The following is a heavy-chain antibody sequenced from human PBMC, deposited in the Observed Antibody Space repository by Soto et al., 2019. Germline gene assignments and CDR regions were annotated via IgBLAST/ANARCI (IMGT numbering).Heavy chain of an antibody. J-gene: IGHJ5*02. Sequence: QVQPQESGPGLVKPSETLSLTCTVSGGSISSYYWSWIRQPPGKGLEWIGYIYYSGSTNYNPSLKSRVTIALNTDKNQFPLEVSSVTAADTVVYYCAGLAITGRMNGFDPWGQGTLV. CDR2: IYYSGST. D-gene: IGHD3-16*01. CDR3: AGLAITGRMNGFDP. CDR1: GGSISSYY. V-gene: IGHV4-59*01.